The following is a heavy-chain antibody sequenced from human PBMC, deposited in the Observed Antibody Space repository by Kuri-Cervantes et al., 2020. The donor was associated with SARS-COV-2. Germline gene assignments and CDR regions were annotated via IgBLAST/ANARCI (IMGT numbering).Heavy chain of an antibody. CDR3: ARNPPRYYYDSSGPSGGWFDP. D-gene: IGHD3-22*01. J-gene: IGHJ5*02. CDR1: GGSVSGGSYY. Sequence: SETLSLTCTVSGGSVSGGSYYWSWIRQPPGKGLEWIGYIYYSGSTNYNPSLKSRVTISVDTSKNQFSLKLSSVTAADTAVYYCARNPPRYYYDSSGPSGGWFDPWGQGTLVTVSS. V-gene: IGHV4-61*01. CDR2: IYYSGST.